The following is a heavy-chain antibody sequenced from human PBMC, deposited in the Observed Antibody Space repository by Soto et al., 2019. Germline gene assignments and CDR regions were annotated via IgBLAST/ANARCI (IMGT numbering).Heavy chain of an antibody. V-gene: IGHV1-3*01. Sequence: QVQLVQSGAEVKKPGASVKVSCKASGYTFTSYAMHWVRQAPGQRLEWMGWINAGNGNTKYSQKFQGRVTITRDTSASTAYMELSSLRSEDTAVYYCARSPAQALDWFDPLGQGTLVTVSS. J-gene: IGHJ5*02. CDR3: ARSPAQALDWFDP. CDR2: INAGNGNT. CDR1: GYTFTSYA.